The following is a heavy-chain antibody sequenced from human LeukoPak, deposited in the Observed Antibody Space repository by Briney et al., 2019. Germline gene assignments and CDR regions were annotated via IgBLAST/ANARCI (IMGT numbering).Heavy chain of an antibody. D-gene: IGHD6-19*01. J-gene: IGHJ6*02. V-gene: IGHV1-8*01. Sequence: GASVKVSCKASGYTFTSYDINWLRQATGQGLEWMGWMNPNSGNTGYAQKFQGRVTMTRNTSISTAYMELSSLRSEDTAVYYCARGPSSGWDYYYYGMDVWGQGTTVTVSS. CDR2: MNPNSGNT. CDR3: ARGPSSGWDYYYYGMDV. CDR1: GYTFTSYD.